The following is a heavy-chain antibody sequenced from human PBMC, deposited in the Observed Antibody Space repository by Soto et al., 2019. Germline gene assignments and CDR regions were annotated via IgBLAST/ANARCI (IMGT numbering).Heavy chain of an antibody. CDR3: ARGGGFCGADCYKGGIDY. CDR1: GFTFSPYT. J-gene: IGHJ4*02. D-gene: IGHD2-21*02. Sequence: GGSLRLSCAASGFTFSPYTMHWVRQTPGKGLEWVAVISYDGSDKNYADSVRGRFTISRDNSKNTLFLQMNSLRAKDTALYYCARGGGFCGADCYKGGIDYWGQGALVTVSS. CDR2: ISYDGSDK. V-gene: IGHV3-30-3*01.